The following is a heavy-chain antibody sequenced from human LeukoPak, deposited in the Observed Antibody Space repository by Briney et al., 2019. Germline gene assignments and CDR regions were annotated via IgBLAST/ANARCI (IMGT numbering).Heavy chain of an antibody. D-gene: IGHD1-26*01. V-gene: IGHV3-30*02. CDR1: GFTFSSYG. CDR2: IRYDGSNK. Sequence: GGSLRLSCAASGFTFSSYGMHWVRQAPGKGLEWVAFIRYDGSNKYYADSVRDRFTISRDNAKNSLSLQMNSLRAEDTAVYYCARGRSTWHLDYWGQGTLVTVSS. J-gene: IGHJ4*02. CDR3: ARGRSTWHLDY.